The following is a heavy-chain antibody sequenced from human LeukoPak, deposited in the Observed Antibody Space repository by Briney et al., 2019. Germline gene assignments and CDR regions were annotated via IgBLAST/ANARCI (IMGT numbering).Heavy chain of an antibody. Sequence: ASVKVSCKASGYSFTSYDINWVRQATGQGLEWMGWMNPNRGDTGYAQKFQGRVTMTRDMSTSTVYMELSSLRSEDTAVYYCARDRGGYYPRYFDYWGQGTLVTVSS. CDR3: ARDRGGYYPRYFDY. D-gene: IGHD3-22*01. CDR2: MNPNRGDT. J-gene: IGHJ4*02. V-gene: IGHV1-8*02. CDR1: GYSFTSYD.